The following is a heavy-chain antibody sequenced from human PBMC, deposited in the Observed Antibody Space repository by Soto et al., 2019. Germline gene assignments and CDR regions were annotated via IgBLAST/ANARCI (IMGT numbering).Heavy chain of an antibody. J-gene: IGHJ4*02. D-gene: IGHD6-13*01. V-gene: IGHV4-59*01. CDR3: AGGEASSRNLAPYYLDF. Sequence: LSLTCTVSGGSMRNYFWTWIRQPPGKGLEWIGYIHYSGTTSFFPSYNPSLRSRVTISEDTSKNQFSLKLLSVTTADTAVYFCAGGEASSRNLAPYYLDFWGQGTLVTVSS. CDR1: GGSMRNYF. CDR2: IHYSGTT.